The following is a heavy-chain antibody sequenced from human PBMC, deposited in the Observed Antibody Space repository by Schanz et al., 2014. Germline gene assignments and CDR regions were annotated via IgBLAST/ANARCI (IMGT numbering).Heavy chain of an antibody. CDR3: ARDFSAYVGNYFDY. D-gene: IGHD5-12*01. Sequence: QVQLVQSGAEVRKPGASVKVSCKASGYTFISYGISWVRQAPGQGLEWLGWIRPDNGHTTYSQKARDRVTMTTDTSTSTSYMELTSLRFDDTAVYYCARDFSAYVGNYFDYWGQGTLVTVSS. CDR2: IRPDNGHT. V-gene: IGHV1-18*01. CDR1: GYTFISYG. J-gene: IGHJ4*02.